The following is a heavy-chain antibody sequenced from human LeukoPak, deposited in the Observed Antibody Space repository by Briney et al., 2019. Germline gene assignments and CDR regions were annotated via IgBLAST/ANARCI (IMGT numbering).Heavy chain of an antibody. CDR3: ARGRDTAMVTPFDY. D-gene: IGHD5-18*01. Sequence: PSETLSLTCTVSGGSISSYYWSWIRQPPGKGLEWIGEINHSGSTNYNPSLKCRVTISVDTSKNQFSLKLSSVTAADTAVYYCARGRDTAMVTPFDYWGQGTLVTVSS. CDR1: GGSISSYY. V-gene: IGHV4-34*01. J-gene: IGHJ4*02. CDR2: INHSGST.